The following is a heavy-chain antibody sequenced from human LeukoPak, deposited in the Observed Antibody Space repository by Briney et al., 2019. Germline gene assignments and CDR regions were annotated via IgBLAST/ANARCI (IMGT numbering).Heavy chain of an antibody. Sequence: SETLSLTCTVSGGSISSSSYYWGWIRQPPGKGLEWIGSIYYSGSTYYNPSLKSRVTISVDTSKNQFSLNLSSVTAADTAVYYSARRSGDSSGYYYVFWFDPWGQGTLVTVSS. D-gene: IGHD3-22*01. CDR2: IYYSGST. V-gene: IGHV4-39*01. CDR3: ARRSGDSSGYYYVFWFDP. J-gene: IGHJ5*02. CDR1: GGSISSSSYY.